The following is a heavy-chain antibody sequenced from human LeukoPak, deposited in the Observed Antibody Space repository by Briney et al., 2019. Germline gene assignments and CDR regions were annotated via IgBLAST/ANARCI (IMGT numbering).Heavy chain of an antibody. CDR1: GFTVSSYA. CDR3: AKDGRWIQLLFDY. CDR2: ISGGGGST. V-gene: IGHV3-23*01. D-gene: IGHD5-18*01. Sequence: GGSLRLSRAASGFTVSSYAMSWVRQAPGKGLEWVSGISGGGGSTYYADSVKGRFTISRDNSKNTLYLQVDSLRAEDTAVYYCAKDGRWIQLLFDYWGQGTLVTVSS. J-gene: IGHJ4*02.